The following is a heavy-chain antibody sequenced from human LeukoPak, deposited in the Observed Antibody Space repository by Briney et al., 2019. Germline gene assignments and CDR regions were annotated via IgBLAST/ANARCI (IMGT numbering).Heavy chain of an antibody. CDR3: VRDQFFSFDY. J-gene: IGHJ4*02. V-gene: IGHV3-48*02. D-gene: IGHD3-3*01. CDR2: ISGTSSLI. Sequence: GGSLRLSCAASGFTFSSYSMNWVRQAPGKGLEWVSYISGTSSLIYYADSVKGRFTISRDNAKNSLYLQMNSLRDEDTAVYYCVRDQFFSFDYWGQGTLVTVSS. CDR1: GFTFSSYS.